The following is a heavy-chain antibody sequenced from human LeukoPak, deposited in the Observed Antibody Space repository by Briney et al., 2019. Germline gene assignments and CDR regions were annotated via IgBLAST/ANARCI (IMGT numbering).Heavy chain of an antibody. J-gene: IGHJ4*02. CDR2: IYYSGST. CDR1: GGSISRYY. CDR3: ARLERWPPYYFDY. V-gene: IGHV4-59*08. D-gene: IGHD5-24*01. Sequence: SETLSLTCTVSGGSISRYYWSWIRQPPGKGLEWIGYIYYSGSTDYNPSLKSRVTISVDTSKNQFSLKLSSVTAADTAVYYCARLERWPPYYFDYWGQGTLVTVSS.